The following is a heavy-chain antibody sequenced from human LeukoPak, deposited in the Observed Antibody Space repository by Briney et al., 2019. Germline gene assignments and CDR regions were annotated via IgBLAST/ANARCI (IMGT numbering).Heavy chain of an antibody. D-gene: IGHD6-19*01. J-gene: IGHJ6*02. CDR3: ASLAVAARQYNGMDV. CDR1: EYTFTGYY. Sequence: ASVKVSCKASEYTFTGYYLHWVRQAPGQGLEWMAWINPNSGATNYAQRFQGRVTVTRDTSISTVYMDLSGLRSEDTAVYYCASLAVAARQYNGMDVWGQGTTVTVS. V-gene: IGHV1-2*02. CDR2: INPNSGAT.